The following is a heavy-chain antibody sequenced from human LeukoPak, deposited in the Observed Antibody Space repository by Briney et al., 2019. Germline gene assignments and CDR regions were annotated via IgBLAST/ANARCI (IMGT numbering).Heavy chain of an antibody. CDR3: ARGGRELLIDY. CDR2: IYYSGST. V-gene: IGHV4-59*01. Sequence: SETLSLTCTVSGASISSYYWSWIRQPPGKGLEWIGYIYYSGSTNYNPSLKSRVTISVDTSKNQFSLKLSSVTAADTAVYYCARGGRELLIDYGGQGTLVTVSS. J-gene: IGHJ4*02. D-gene: IGHD1-26*01. CDR1: GASISSYY.